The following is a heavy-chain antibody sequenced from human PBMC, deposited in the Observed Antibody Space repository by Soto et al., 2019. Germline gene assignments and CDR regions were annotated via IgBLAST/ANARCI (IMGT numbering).Heavy chain of an antibody. D-gene: IGHD2-2*01. CDR2: IYHSGST. V-gene: IGHV4-30-2*01. Sequence: TLETLSLPCAGSGGFIIPCAYSWSWIRQQPGKGLEWVGYIYHSGSTYYNPALKSRVTIPIDRSKNQIAMKMSTVTAADTAVCYCARVPDYGGQGILDNVSS. J-gene: IGHJ4*02. CDR1: GGFIIPCAYS. CDR3: ARVPDY.